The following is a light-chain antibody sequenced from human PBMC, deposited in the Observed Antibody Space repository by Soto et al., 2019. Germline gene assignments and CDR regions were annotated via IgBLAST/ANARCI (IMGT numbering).Light chain of an antibody. J-gene: IGKJ2*01. CDR1: QSVSSSY. CDR2: GAS. V-gene: IGKV3-20*01. CDR3: QQYGSSPYT. Sequence: EIVLTQSPGTLSLSPGERATLSCRASQSVSSSYLAWYQQKPGQAPRLLIYGASSRATGIPDRFSGSGSGTVSTLTISRLEPEDFAVYYCQQYGSSPYTFGQGTKLEIK.